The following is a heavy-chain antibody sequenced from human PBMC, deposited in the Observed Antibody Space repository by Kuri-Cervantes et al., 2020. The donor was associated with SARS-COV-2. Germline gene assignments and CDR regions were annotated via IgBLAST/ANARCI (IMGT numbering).Heavy chain of an antibody. CDR1: GGSISSYY. J-gene: IGHJ4*02. V-gene: IGHV4-59*08. CDR3: ARRLAYCAGDCSYYFDY. D-gene: IGHD2-21*02. Sequence: ESLKISCTVSGGSISSYYWSWIRQPPGKGLEWIGYIYYSGSTNYNPSLKSRVTISVDTSKNQFSLKLSSVTAADTAVYYCARRLAYCAGDCSYYFDYWGQGTLVTVSS. CDR2: IYYSGST.